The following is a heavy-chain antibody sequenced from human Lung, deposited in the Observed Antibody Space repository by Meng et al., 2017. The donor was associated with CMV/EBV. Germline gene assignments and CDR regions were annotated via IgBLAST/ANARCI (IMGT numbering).Heavy chain of an antibody. CDR3: ARARLSSRSMDF. CDR2: ISHSGTT. J-gene: IGHJ6*02. CDR1: GESLSGYY. D-gene: IGHD2/OR15-2a*01. V-gene: IGHV4-34*01. Sequence: GSLRLSCAVYGESLSGYYWTWIRQPPGKGLEWIGEISHSGTTNYNPSLKSRVFISVDTSKNQLSLNLTPVTAADTAVYYCARARLSSRSMDFWGQGTPVTVYS.